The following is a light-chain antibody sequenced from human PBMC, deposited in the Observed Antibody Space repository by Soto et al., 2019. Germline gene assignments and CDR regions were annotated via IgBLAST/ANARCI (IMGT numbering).Light chain of an antibody. Sequence: QSALTQPASVSGSPGQSITISCTGTSSDVGAYNYVSWYQQQSGKAPKLMIHEVSNRPSGVSNRFSGSKSGNTASLTISGLQAEDEADYYCASYTSSSTSVIFGRGTKLTVL. J-gene: IGLJ2*01. CDR3: ASYTSSSTSVI. V-gene: IGLV2-14*01. CDR2: EVS. CDR1: SSDVGAYNY.